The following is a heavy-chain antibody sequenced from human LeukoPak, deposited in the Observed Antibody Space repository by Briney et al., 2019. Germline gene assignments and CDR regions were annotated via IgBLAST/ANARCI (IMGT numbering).Heavy chain of an antibody. V-gene: IGHV1-2*02. Sequence: ASVKVSCKASGYTFTGYYMHWVRQAPGQGLEWIGWINPNSGGTNYAQKFQGRVTMTRDTSISTAYMELSRLGSDDTAVYYCAREGGTTVTTAGAFDIWGQGTMVTVSS. CDR1: GYTFTGYY. J-gene: IGHJ3*02. CDR2: INPNSGGT. CDR3: AREGGTTVTTAGAFDI. D-gene: IGHD4-17*01.